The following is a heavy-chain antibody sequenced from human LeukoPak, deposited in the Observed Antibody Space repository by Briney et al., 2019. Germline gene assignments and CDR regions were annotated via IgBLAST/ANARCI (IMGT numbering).Heavy chain of an antibody. J-gene: IGHJ4*02. Sequence: GGSLRLSCAASGFTFSSYGMHWVRQAPGKGLEWVAVIWYDGSNKYYADSVKGRFTISRDNSKNTLYLQMNSLRAVDTAVYYCAKERAYYDSSGYYPDYWGQGTLVTVSS. CDR2: IWYDGSNK. D-gene: IGHD3-22*01. V-gene: IGHV3-30*02. CDR3: AKERAYYDSSGYYPDY. CDR1: GFTFSSYG.